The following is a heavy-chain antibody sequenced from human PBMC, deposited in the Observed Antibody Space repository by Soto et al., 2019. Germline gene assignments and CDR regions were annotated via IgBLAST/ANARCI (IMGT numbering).Heavy chain of an antibody. CDR1: GFTFRSFT. V-gene: IGHV3-21*01. D-gene: IGHD6-13*01. J-gene: IGHJ5*02. CDR3: TRDASRDSSARGWFDP. CDR2: ISSNSAYI. Sequence: PXGSLRLSCAASGFTFRSFTMNWVRQAPGKGLEWVSTISSNSAYIYYTDALRGRFTISRDNAKNSLHLQMNSLRAEDTAVYYCTRDASRDSSARGWFDPWGPGTLVTV.